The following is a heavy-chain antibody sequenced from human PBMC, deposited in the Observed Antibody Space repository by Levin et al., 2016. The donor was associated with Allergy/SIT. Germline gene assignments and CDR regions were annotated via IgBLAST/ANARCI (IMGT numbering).Heavy chain of an antibody. Sequence: GESLKISCAASGFTFSSYEMNWVRQAPGKGLEWVSAISGSGGSTYYADSVKGRFTISRDNSKNTLYLQMNSLRAEDTAVYYCAKGVGYSGYDGGSIDPWGQGTLVTVSS. D-gene: IGHD5-12*01. V-gene: IGHV3-23*01. CDR3: AKGVGYSGYDGGSIDP. CDR2: ISGSGGST. CDR1: GFTFSSYE. J-gene: IGHJ5*02.